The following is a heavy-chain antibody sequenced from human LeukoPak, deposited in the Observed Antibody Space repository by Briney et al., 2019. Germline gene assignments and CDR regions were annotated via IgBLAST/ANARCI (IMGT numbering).Heavy chain of an antibody. V-gene: IGHV5-51*01. Sequence: GEALKICCKGSGYRFTSYWIGGVRPMPGKGLEWRGIIYPGDPDTRYSPSFQGQVTISAAKSISTAYLQWSSRKASDTAMYYCARYRLGIAAREIDYWGQGTLVTVSS. CDR3: ARYRLGIAAREIDY. CDR2: IYPGDPDT. D-gene: IGHD6-6*01. J-gene: IGHJ4*02. CDR1: GYRFTSYW.